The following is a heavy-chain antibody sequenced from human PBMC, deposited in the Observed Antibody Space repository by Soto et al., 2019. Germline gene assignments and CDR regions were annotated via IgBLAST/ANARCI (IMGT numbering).Heavy chain of an antibody. D-gene: IGHD3-3*01. CDR2: ISGSGGST. J-gene: IGHJ4*02. CDR1: GFTSSIYA. Sequence: EVQLLESGGGLVQPGGSLRLSCAASGFTSSIYAMSWVRQAPGKGLEWVSGISGSGGSTYYADSVKGRFTISRDNSKNTLYLQMNSLRAEDTAVYYCAKGTIFGVELGRFDYWGQGTLVTVSS. V-gene: IGHV3-23*01. CDR3: AKGTIFGVELGRFDY.